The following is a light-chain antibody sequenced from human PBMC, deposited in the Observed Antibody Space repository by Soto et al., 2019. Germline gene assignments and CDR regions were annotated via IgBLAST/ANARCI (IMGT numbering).Light chain of an antibody. Sequence: DIVLTQSPSTLSLSPGERATLSCRASHGVSSYLAWYQQKPGKSPRLLIYDASNMAPGIPARFSGSGSGTDFTLTISSLVPEDFAVYYCQQRSNWPPYTFGQVTKVEVK. CDR1: HGVSSY. V-gene: IGKV3-11*01. J-gene: IGKJ2*01. CDR2: DAS. CDR3: QQRSNWPPYT.